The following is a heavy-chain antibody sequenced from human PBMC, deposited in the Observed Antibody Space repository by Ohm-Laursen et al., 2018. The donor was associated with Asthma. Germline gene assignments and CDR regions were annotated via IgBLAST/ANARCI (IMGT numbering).Heavy chain of an antibody. V-gene: IGHV1-18*04. J-gene: IGHJ3*02. CDR1: GYTFTSYG. D-gene: IGHD1-26*01. CDR3: ARGIVVGAMADAFDI. Sequence: SSLKVSCKSSGYTFTSYGISWVRQAPGQGLEWMGWISAYNGNTNYAQKLQGRVTMTTDTSTSTAYMELRSLRSDDTAVYYCARGIVVGAMADAFDIWGQGTMVTVSS. CDR2: ISAYNGNT.